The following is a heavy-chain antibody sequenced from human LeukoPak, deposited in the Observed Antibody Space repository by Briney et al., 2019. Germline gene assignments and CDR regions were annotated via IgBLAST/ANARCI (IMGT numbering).Heavy chain of an antibody. J-gene: IGHJ4*02. Sequence: PGGSLRLSCAASGFTFTSYAMGWVRQAPGKGLEGVSSVSGSGDGTYYADSVKGRFTISRDNSKNTLYLQMNSLRAEDTAVYYCAKVSVFWSGYPDYWGQGTLVTVSS. CDR3: AKVSVFWSGYPDY. V-gene: IGHV3-23*01. CDR1: GFTFTSYA. D-gene: IGHD3-3*01. CDR2: VSGSGDGT.